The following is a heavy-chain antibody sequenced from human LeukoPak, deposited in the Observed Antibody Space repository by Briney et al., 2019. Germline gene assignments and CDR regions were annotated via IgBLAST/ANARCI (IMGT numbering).Heavy chain of an antibody. CDR2: ITSYNGKT. CDR1: GYTFTMNG. CDR3: ARGGWDNWFDP. J-gene: IGHJ5*02. V-gene: IGHV1-18*01. Sequence: GASVKVSCKASGYTFTMNGISWVRQAPGQGLEWMGWITSYNGKTNYAPGLQGRVTMTTDTSTSTAYMELRSLRSDDTAVYYCARGGWDNWFDPWGQGTLVTVSS. D-gene: IGHD1-26*01.